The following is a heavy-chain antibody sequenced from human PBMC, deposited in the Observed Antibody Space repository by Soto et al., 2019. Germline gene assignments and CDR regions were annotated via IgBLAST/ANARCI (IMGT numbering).Heavy chain of an antibody. CDR3: ASEYCSGGSCSLYYGMDV. Sequence: QVQLVQSGAEVKKPGASVKVSCKASGYTFTSYAMHWVRQAPGQRLERMGWINAGNGNTKYSQKFQGRVTITRDTSASKAYMELSRLRSEDTAVDYCASEYCSGGSCSLYYGMDVWGQGTTVTVSS. V-gene: IGHV1-3*01. CDR2: INAGNGNT. D-gene: IGHD2-15*01. J-gene: IGHJ6*02. CDR1: GYTFTSYA.